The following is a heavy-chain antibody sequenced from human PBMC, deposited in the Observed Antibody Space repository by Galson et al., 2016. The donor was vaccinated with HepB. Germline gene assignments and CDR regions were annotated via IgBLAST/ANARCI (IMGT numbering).Heavy chain of an antibody. V-gene: IGHV3-48*02. CDR3: ARDLHSGSYTFDY. CDR2: ISSSTII. J-gene: IGHJ4*02. CDR1: GFTFSSFS. D-gene: IGHD1-26*01. Sequence: SLRLSCAASGFTFSSFSMNWVRQAPGRGLEWVSYISSSTIIYYADSVKGRLTISRDNAKNSLNLQMNSLRDEDTAVYYCARDLHSGSYTFDYWGRGTLVTVSS.